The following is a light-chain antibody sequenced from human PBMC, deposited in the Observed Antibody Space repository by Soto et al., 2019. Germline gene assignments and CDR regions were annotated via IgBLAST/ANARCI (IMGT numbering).Light chain of an antibody. CDR3: SSYTSKNSHVV. J-gene: IGLJ2*01. Sequence: QSALTQPPSVSGSPGQSVTISCTGTSNDVGSYNRVSWYQQPPGTAPKLIIYDVTSRPSGVPDRFSGSRSGKTASLTISGLQAEDEADYLCSSYTSKNSHVVFGGGIKLTVL. CDR1: SNDVGSYNR. V-gene: IGLV2-18*02. CDR2: DVT.